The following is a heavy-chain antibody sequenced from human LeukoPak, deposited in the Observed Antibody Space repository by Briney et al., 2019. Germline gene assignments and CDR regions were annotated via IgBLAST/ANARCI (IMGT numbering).Heavy chain of an antibody. Sequence: SETLSLTCTVSGGSISSHYWSWLRQPPGKGLEWIGYIYYSGSTNYNPSLKSRVTISVDTSKNQFSLKLSSVTAADTAVYYCARVGGYSGYDYGIYYYYYYMDVWGKGTTVTVSS. CDR1: GGSISSHY. V-gene: IGHV4-59*11. D-gene: IGHD5-12*01. CDR3: ARVGGYSGYDYGIYYYYYYMDV. J-gene: IGHJ6*03. CDR2: IYYSGST.